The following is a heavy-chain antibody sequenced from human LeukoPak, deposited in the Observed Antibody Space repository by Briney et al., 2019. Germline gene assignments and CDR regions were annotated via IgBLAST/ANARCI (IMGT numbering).Heavy chain of an antibody. CDR2: IYHSGST. CDR3: ASTITMIES. CDR1: GGSISSSSYY. Sequence: PSETLSLTCTVSGGSISSSSYYWGWIRQPPGKGLEWIGSIYHSGSTYYNPSLKSRVTISVDTSKNQFSLKLSSVTAADTAVYYCASTITMIESWGQGTLVTVSS. J-gene: IGHJ4*02. V-gene: IGHV4-39*07. D-gene: IGHD3-22*01.